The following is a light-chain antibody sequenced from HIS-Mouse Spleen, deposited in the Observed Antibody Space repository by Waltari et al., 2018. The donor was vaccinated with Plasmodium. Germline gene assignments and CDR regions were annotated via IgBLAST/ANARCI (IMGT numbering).Light chain of an antibody. CDR2: DAS. CDR1: QGIMSA. J-gene: IGKJ4*01. CDR3: QQFNSYPLT. V-gene: IGKV1-13*02. Sequence: AIQLTQSPSSLSASVGDRVTITCRASQGIMSALAWYQQKPGKAPKLMSYDASSLESGVPSRFSASGSGTDFVLTISSLQPEDFATYYCQQFNSYPLTVGGGTKVEIK.